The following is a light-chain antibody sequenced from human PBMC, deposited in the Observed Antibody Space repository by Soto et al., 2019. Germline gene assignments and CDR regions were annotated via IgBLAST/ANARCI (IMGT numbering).Light chain of an antibody. CDR3: QQYNNWPPDT. CDR2: GAY. J-gene: IGKJ2*01. V-gene: IGKV3-15*01. Sequence: EIVMTQSPATLSVSPGERATLSCRASQSVSSNLAWYQQKPGQAPRLLIYGAYTRATGIPARFSGSGSGTEFTLTISSLQSEDFAVYYCQQYNNWPPDTFGQGTKLE. CDR1: QSVSSN.